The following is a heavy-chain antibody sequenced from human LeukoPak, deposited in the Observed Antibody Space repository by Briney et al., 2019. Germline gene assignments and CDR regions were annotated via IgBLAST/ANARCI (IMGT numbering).Heavy chain of an antibody. J-gene: IGHJ3*02. D-gene: IGHD3-22*01. CDR3: ARGPKYYYDSSVAFDI. Sequence: SVKVSCTASGGTFSSYAISWVRQAPGQGLEWMGGIIPIFGTANYAQKFQGRVTITTDESTSTAYMELSSLRSEDTAVYYCARGPKYYYDSSVAFDIWGQGTMVTVSS. CDR2: IIPIFGTA. CDR1: GGTFSSYA. V-gene: IGHV1-69*05.